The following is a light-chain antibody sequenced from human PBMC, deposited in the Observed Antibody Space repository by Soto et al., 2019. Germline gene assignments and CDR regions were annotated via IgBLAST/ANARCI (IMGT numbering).Light chain of an antibody. CDR3: MQALQTPRT. CDR1: QSLLHSNGYNY. J-gene: IGKJ1*01. V-gene: IGKV2-28*01. CDR2: LGS. Sequence: DIVMTQSPLSLPVTPGEPASISCRSSQSLLHSNGYNYLDWYLQKPGQSPQLLIYLGSNRASGVPDRFSGSGSGTDFTLIISRVEAEDVGVYYCMQALQTPRTFGQGNKGEI.